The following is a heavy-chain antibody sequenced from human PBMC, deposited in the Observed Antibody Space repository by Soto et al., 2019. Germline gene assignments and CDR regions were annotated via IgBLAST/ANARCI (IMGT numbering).Heavy chain of an antibody. Sequence: QVQLVQSGTDVKKPGASVKVSCKASGYTYSNYGISWVRQAPGQGLEWMGWISDFEADANYGQKFQGRVTMTIDTSTTTAYMELRRLTSDDTAVYYCLRDYDICGEDCFDPWGQGTLVIVSS. V-gene: IGHV1-18*01. CDR3: LRDYDICGEDCFDP. D-gene: IGHD3-9*01. J-gene: IGHJ5*02. CDR2: ISDFEADA. CDR1: GYTYSNYG.